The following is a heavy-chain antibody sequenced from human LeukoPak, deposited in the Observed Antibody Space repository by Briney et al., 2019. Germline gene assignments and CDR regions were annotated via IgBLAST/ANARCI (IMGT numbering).Heavy chain of an antibody. Sequence: SETLSLTCTVSGGSISSGSYYWSWIRQPAGKGLEWIGRIYTSGSTNYNPSLKSRVTISVDTSKNQFSLKLSSVTAADTAVYYCARDGYNCFDYWGQGTLVTVSS. V-gene: IGHV4-61*02. J-gene: IGHJ4*02. CDR3: ARDGYNCFDY. D-gene: IGHD5-24*01. CDR1: GGSISSGSYY. CDR2: IYTSGST.